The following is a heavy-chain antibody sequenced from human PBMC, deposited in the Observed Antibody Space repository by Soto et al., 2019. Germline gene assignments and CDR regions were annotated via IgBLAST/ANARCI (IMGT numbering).Heavy chain of an antibody. J-gene: IGHJ4*02. CDR2: ISSSSSYI. Sequence: GGSLRLSCAASGFTFSSYSMNWVRQAPGKGLEWVSSISSSSSYIYYADSVKGRFTISRDNAKNSLYLQMNSLRAEDTAVYYCARDHGFAGTTSFDYWGQGTLVTVSS. D-gene: IGHD1-1*01. CDR3: ARDHGFAGTTSFDY. V-gene: IGHV3-21*01. CDR1: GFTFSSYS.